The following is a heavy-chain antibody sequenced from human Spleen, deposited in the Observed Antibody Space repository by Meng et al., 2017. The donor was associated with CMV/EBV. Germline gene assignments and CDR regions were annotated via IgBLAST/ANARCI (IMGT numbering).Heavy chain of an antibody. V-gene: IGHV4-39*01. Sequence: TETLSLTCIVSGGSISSNNFYWGWIRQPPGKGLEWIGSIYYSGSTNSSPSLKSRVSISIDTSNNQFSLKVSSVTAADTALYYCARGWASTPYGMDVWGQGTPVTVSS. CDR2: IYYSGST. CDR1: GGSISSNNFY. D-gene: IGHD6-19*01. CDR3: ARGWASTPYGMDV. J-gene: IGHJ6*02.